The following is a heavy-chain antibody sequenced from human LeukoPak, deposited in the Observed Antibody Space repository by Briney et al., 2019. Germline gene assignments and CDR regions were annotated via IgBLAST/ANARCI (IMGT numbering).Heavy chain of an antibody. V-gene: IGHV4-39*01. Sequence: LETLSLTCTVSGGSISSSSYYWGWIRQPPGKGLEWIGSIYYSGSTYYNPSLKSRVTISVDTSKNQFSLKLSSVTAADTAVYYCASSLGLRFLEWLLYCDYWGQGTLVTVSS. D-gene: IGHD3-3*01. CDR3: ASSLGLRFLEWLLYCDY. J-gene: IGHJ4*02. CDR1: GGSISSSSYY. CDR2: IYYSGST.